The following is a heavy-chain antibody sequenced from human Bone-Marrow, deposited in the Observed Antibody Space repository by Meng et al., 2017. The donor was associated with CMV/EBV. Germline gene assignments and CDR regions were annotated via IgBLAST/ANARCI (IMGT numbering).Heavy chain of an antibody. V-gene: IGHV1-2*02. J-gene: IGHJ4*02. Sequence: QGQLVQSGVEVKKPGASVKVSCKASGYTFTGYYMHWVRQAPGQGLEWMGWINTNRGGTNYAQKFQGRVTMTRDTSISTAYMELSRLRSDDTAVYYCARVPAAMPGVDYWGQGTLVTVSS. D-gene: IGHD2-2*01. CDR2: INTNRGGT. CDR3: ARVPAAMPGVDY. CDR1: GYTFTGYY.